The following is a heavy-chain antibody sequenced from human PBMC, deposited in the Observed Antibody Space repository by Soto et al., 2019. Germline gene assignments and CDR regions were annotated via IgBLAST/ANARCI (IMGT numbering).Heavy chain of an antibody. J-gene: IGHJ4*02. Sequence: SETLSLTCTVSGGSISGNYWSWVRQPPGKGLEWIGYIYHSGSTNYNASLESRATISLDKSKNQFSLKLTSVTAADTAVYYCARLASSGVQFDYWGQGTLVTVSS. V-gene: IGHV4-59*08. D-gene: IGHD6-6*01. CDR3: ARLASSGVQFDY. CDR1: GGSISGNY. CDR2: IYHSGST.